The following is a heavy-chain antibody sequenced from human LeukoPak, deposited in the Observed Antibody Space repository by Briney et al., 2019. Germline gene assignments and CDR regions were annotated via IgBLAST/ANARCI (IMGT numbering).Heavy chain of an antibody. CDR3: ARVASGYYHYYYYYMDV. J-gene: IGHJ6*03. Sequence: ASVKVSCKASGGTFSSYTISWVRQAPGQGLEWMGGIIPIFGTANYAQKFQGRVTITTDESTSTAYMELSSLRSEDTAVYYCARVASGYYHYYYYYMDVWGKGTTVIVSS. D-gene: IGHD3-22*01. CDR1: GGTFSSYT. CDR2: IIPIFGTA. V-gene: IGHV1-69*05.